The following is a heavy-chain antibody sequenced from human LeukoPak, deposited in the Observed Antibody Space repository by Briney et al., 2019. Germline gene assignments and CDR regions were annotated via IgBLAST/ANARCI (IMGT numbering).Heavy chain of an antibody. CDR3: ARSSIIAAAGPYYFDY. Sequence: SVKVSCKAPGGTFSSYAISWVRQAPGQGLEWMGGIIPIFGTANYAQKFQGRVTTTAEKTTSTAYLELSSLRCEDTAVYYCARSSIIAAAGPYYFDYWGQGTLVTVSS. CDR2: IIPIFGTA. CDR1: GGTFSSYA. V-gene: IGHV1-69*06. J-gene: IGHJ4*02. D-gene: IGHD6-13*01.